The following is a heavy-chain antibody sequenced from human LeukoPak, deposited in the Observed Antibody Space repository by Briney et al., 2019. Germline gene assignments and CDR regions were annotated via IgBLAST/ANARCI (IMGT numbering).Heavy chain of an antibody. CDR1: GFTFSSYS. D-gene: IGHD2-15*01. Sequence: GGSLRLSCAASGFTFSSYSMNWVRQAPGKGLEWVSSISSSSSYIYYADSVKGRFTISRDNAKNSLYLQMNSLRAEDTAVYYCARDPADGGHCSGGSCYYYYGMDVWGQGTTVTVSS. J-gene: IGHJ6*02. CDR2: ISSSSSYI. V-gene: IGHV3-21*01. CDR3: ARDPADGGHCSGGSCYYYYGMDV.